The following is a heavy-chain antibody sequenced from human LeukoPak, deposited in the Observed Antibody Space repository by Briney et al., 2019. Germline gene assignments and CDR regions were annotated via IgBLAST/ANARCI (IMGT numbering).Heavy chain of an antibody. Sequence: PGGSLRLSCVASGFTFGHNAMAWVRQAPGKRLEWVSALSGSGGDTFYADSMKGRFTIFRDNSKNTLYLQLSSLRPDDTAVYYCAKGAPSSSSIFDFWGPGTLVTVSS. CDR2: LSGSGGDT. V-gene: IGHV3-23*01. D-gene: IGHD6-6*01. CDR1: GFTFGHNA. J-gene: IGHJ4*02. CDR3: AKGAPSSSSIFDF.